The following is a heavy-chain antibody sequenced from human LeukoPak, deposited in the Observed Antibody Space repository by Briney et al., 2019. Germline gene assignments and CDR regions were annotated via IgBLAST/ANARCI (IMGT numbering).Heavy chain of an antibody. J-gene: IGHJ3*02. V-gene: IGHV1-69*05. CDR2: IIPIFGTA. CDR3: AREPYGDYDAFDI. D-gene: IGHD4-17*01. Sequence: SVKVSCKASGGTFISYAISWVRQAPGQGLEWMGGIIPIFGTANYAQKFQGRVTITTDESTSTAYMELSSLRSEDTAVYYCAREPYGDYDAFDIWGQGTMVTVSS. CDR1: GGTFISYA.